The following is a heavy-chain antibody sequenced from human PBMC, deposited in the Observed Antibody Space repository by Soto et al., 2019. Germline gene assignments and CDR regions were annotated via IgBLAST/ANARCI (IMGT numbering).Heavy chain of an antibody. V-gene: IGHV3-74*01. J-gene: IGHJ4*02. CDR2: INSDGSST. D-gene: IGHD5-18*01. Sequence: PGGSLRLSCAASGFTFSSYWMHWVRQAPGKGLVWVSRINSDGSSTSYADSVKGRFTISRDNAKNTLYLQMNSLRAEDTAVYYCAKEVQLMLRYFDYWGQGTLVTVSS. CDR3: AKEVQLMLRYFDY. CDR1: GFTFSSYW.